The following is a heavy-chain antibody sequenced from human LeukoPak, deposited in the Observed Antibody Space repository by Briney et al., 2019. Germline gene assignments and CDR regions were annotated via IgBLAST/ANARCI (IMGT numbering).Heavy chain of an antibody. D-gene: IGHD3-22*01. V-gene: IGHV1-46*01. J-gene: IGHJ1*01. CDR1: GYTFSNYY. CDR3: ARDHFDSSGYHYLLGYCEH. CDR2: IKPSGGGT. Sequence: ASVKVSCKASGYTFSNYYVHWVRQAPGQGLEWMGIIKPSGGGTSYALKFQGRVTLTRDTSTSTAYMELSSLRSEDTAVYYCARDHFDSSGYHYLLGYCEHWGQGTLVTVSS.